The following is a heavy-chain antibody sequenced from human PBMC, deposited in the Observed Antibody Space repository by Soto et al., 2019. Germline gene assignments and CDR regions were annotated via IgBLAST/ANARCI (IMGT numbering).Heavy chain of an antibody. Sequence: EVQLVESGGGLVQPGGSLRLSCAASGFTFSSYWMHWVRQAPGKGLVWVSRINSDGSSTSYADSVKGRFTISRDNAKNTLYLQMSSLGAEDTAVYYCARAGGDYDAFDIWGQGTMVTVSS. J-gene: IGHJ3*02. D-gene: IGHD4-17*01. CDR2: INSDGSST. CDR3: ARAGGDYDAFDI. V-gene: IGHV3-74*01. CDR1: GFTFSSYW.